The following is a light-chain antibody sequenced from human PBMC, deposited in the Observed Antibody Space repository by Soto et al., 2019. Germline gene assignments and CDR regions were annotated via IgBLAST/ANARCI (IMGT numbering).Light chain of an antibody. V-gene: IGLV2-23*01. Sequence: QSALTQPASVSGSPGQSITISCTGTSSDVGGYDFVSWYQQHPGEAPKLIIYEGNQRPSGVSNRFSGSGSGNTASLTISGLQAEDEADYFCCSYATGSTYIFGTGTKVTVL. J-gene: IGLJ1*01. CDR1: SSDVGGYDF. CDR2: EGN. CDR3: CSYATGSTYI.